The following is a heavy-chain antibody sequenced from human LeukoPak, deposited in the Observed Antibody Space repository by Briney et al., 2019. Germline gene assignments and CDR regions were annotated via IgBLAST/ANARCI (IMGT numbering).Heavy chain of an antibody. CDR2: IYYSGST. J-gene: IGHJ4*02. D-gene: IGHD3-22*01. CDR1: GGSISSSSYY. V-gene: IGHV4-39*01. Sequence: SETLSLTCTVSGGSISSSSYYWGWIRQPPGKGLEWIGSIYYSGSTYYNPSLKSRVTISVDTSKNQFSLKLSSVTAADTAVYYCARHGPPLYDSSGYFDYWGQGTLVTVSS. CDR3: ARHGPPLYDSSGYFDY.